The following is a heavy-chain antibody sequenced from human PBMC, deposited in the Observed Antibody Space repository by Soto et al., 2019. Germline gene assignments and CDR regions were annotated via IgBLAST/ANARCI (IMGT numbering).Heavy chain of an antibody. D-gene: IGHD6-19*01. J-gene: IGHJ6*02. CDR2: IIPIFGTA. CDR3: ARNIAVAGTDYYYGMDV. V-gene: IGHV1-69*13. CDR1: GGTFSSYA. Sequence: SVKVSCKASGGTFSSYAISWVRQAPGQGLEWMGGIIPIFGTANYAQKFQGRVTITADESTSTAYMELSSLRSEDTAVYYCARNIAVAGTDYYYGMDVWGQGXTVTVYS.